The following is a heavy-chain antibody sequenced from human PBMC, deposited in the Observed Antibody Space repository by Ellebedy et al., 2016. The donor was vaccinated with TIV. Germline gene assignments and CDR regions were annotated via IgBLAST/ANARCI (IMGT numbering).Heavy chain of an antibody. CDR3: ARDYGGNSFFVGY. V-gene: IGHV4-34*01. J-gene: IGHJ4*02. CDR2: INHSGST. CDR1: GGSISSYY. Sequence: SETLSLXXTVSGGSISSYYWSWIRQPPGKGLEWIGEINHSGSTNYNPSLKSRVTVSVDTSKNQFSLKLSSVTAADTAVYYCARDYGGNSFFVGYWGQGTPVTVSS. D-gene: IGHD4-23*01.